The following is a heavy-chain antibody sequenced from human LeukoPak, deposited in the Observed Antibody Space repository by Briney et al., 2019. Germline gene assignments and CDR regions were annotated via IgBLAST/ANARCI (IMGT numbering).Heavy chain of an antibody. V-gene: IGHV4-59*01. D-gene: IGHD2-21*02. CDR1: GGSISSYY. Sequence: SETPSLTCTVSGGSISSYYWSWIRQPPGKGLEWIGYIYYSGSTNYNPSLKSRVTISVDTSKNQFSLKLSSVTAADTAVYYCARGGDWLFDYWGQGILVTVSS. CDR3: ARGGDWLFDY. CDR2: IYYSGST. J-gene: IGHJ4*02.